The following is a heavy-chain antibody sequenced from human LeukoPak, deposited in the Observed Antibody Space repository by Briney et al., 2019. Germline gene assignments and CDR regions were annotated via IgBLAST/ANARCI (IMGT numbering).Heavy chain of an antibody. D-gene: IGHD5-12*01. CDR3: ARRRGYGIDY. CDR1: GFTFSNYA. J-gene: IGHJ4*02. CDR2: ISYDGSNK. Sequence: GGSLRLSCATSGFTFSNYAMHWVRQAPGKGLEWVAVISYDGSNKYYADSVKGRFTFSRDDSNNMLYLQMNSLRAEDTAVYYCARRRGYGIDYWGQGTLVTVSS. V-gene: IGHV3-30-3*01.